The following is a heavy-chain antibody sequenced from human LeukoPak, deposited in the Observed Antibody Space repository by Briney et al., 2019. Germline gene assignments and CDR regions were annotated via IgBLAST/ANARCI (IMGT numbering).Heavy chain of an antibody. CDR1: GLTSNKYW. CDR2: IKQDGSEK. J-gene: IGHJ1*01. Sequence: GGSLRLSCEASGLTSNKYWMAWVRQAPGKGLEWVANIKQDGSEKNYVDSVKGRFTISRDNAKNSLSLRMNSLSAEDTAVYYCATGYSSGWYFYFQHWGQGSLVSVSS. D-gene: IGHD6-19*01. V-gene: IGHV3-7*01. CDR3: ATGYSSGWYFYFQH.